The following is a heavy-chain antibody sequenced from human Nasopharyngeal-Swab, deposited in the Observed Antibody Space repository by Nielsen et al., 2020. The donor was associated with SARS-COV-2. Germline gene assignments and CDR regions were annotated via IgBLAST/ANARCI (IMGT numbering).Heavy chain of an antibody. CDR3: ARVVWLQSHYYFDY. J-gene: IGHJ4*02. V-gene: IGHV4-38-2*02. CDR2: IYHGGST. D-gene: IGHD5-24*01. Sequence: RQAPGKGLEWIGSIYHGGSTYYNPSLKSRVTISVDTSKNQFSLKLSSVTAADTAVYYCARVVWLQSHYYFDYWGQGTLVTVSS.